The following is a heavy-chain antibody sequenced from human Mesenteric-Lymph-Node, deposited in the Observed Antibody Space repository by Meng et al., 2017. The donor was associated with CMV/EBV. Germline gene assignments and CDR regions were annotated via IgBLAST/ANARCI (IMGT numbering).Heavy chain of an antibody. CDR1: GGSISSSSYY. Sequence: SETLSLTCTVSGGSISSSSYYWGWIRQPPGKGLEWIGSIYYSGSTYYNPSLKSRVTISVDTSKNQFSLKLSSVTAADTAVYYCARQRDYDFWSGYYNCFDYWGQGTLVTVSS. CDR3: ARQRDYDFWSGYYNCFDY. D-gene: IGHD3-3*01. CDR2: IYYSGST. J-gene: IGHJ4*02. V-gene: IGHV4-39*01.